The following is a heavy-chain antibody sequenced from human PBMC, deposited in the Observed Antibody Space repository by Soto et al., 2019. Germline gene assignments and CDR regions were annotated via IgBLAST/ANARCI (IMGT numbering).Heavy chain of an antibody. Sequence: PGGSLRLSCAASGFTFSSYTMNWVRQAPGKGLEWVSSISSSGSYKYYADSVKGRFTISRDNAKNSLYLQMNSLRAEDTAVYYCARDGVPAALPGYELDYWGQGTLVTVSS. CDR2: ISSSGSYK. CDR1: GFTFSSYT. CDR3: ARDGVPAALPGYELDY. D-gene: IGHD2-2*02. J-gene: IGHJ4*02. V-gene: IGHV3-21*01.